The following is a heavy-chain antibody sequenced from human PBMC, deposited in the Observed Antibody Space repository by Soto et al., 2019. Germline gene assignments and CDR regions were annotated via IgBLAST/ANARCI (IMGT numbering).Heavy chain of an antibody. J-gene: IGHJ4*02. CDR3: TRGTLH. Sequence: QVQLQESGPGLVKPSQTLSLICTVSGASISSGGYYWSWTRQHPGKGLGWIGCISSSGSTSYNPALKSRLAMSVDTSKYQFPMSLSSVTAADTDGYYCTRGTLHWGQGTLVTVSS. CDR2: ISSSGST. V-gene: IGHV4-31*03. CDR1: GASISSGGYY.